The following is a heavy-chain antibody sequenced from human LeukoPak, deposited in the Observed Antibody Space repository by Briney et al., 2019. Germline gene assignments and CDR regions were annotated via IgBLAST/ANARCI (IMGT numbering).Heavy chain of an antibody. CDR1: GGSFSGYY. V-gene: IGHV4-59*01. J-gene: IGHJ4*02. CDR3: ARVGGEQWPLIY. CDR2: IYYSGST. Sequence: ASETLSLTCAVYGGSFSGYYWSWIRQPPGKGLEWIGYIYYSGSTNYNPSLKSRVTISVDTSKNQFSLKLSSVTAADTAVYYCARVGGEQWPLIYWGQGTLVTVSS. D-gene: IGHD6-19*01.